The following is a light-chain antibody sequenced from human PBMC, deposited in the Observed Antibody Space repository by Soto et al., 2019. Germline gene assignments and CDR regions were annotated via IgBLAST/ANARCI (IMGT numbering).Light chain of an antibody. CDR1: QSISSW. CDR2: DAS. V-gene: IGKV1-39*01. J-gene: IGKJ1*01. Sequence: DILMTQSPATLSASVGDRVTITCRASQSISSWLAWYQQKPGKAPKLLMYDASNLESGVPSRFSGSGSGTEFTLTISSMQPEDCATYYCQQSYSTPRTFGQGTNVERK. CDR3: QQSYSTPRT.